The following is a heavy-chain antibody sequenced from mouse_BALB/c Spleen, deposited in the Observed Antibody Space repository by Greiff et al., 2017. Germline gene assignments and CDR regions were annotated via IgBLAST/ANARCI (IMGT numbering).Heavy chain of an antibody. V-gene: IGHV1S56*01. CDR1: GYTFTSYY. J-gene: IGHJ3*01. CDR3: AIKDGAWFAY. CDR2: IYPGDGST. Sequence: VQLQQSGAELVKPGASVKLSCKASGYTFTSYYMYWVKQRPGQGLEWIGWIYPGDGSTKYNEKFKGKATLTADKSSSTAYMQLSSLTSENSAVYFCAIKDGAWFAYWGQGTLVTVSA.